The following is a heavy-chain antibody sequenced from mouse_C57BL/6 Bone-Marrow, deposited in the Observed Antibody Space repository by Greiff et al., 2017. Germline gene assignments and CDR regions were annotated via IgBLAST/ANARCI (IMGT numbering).Heavy chain of an antibody. CDR2: ISYDGSN. J-gene: IGHJ2*01. D-gene: IGHD1-1*01. CDR1: GYSITSGYY. Sequence: EVKLMESGPGLVKPSQSLSLTCSVTGYSITSGYYWNWIRQFPGNKLEWMGYISYDGSNNYNPSLKNRISITRDTSKNQFFLKLNSVTTEDTATYYCAREGNYYGSRGDFDYWGQGTTLTVSS. CDR3: AREGNYYGSRGDFDY. V-gene: IGHV3-6*01.